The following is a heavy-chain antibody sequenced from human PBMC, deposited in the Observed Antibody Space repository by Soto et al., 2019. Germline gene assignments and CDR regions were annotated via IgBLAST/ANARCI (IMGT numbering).Heavy chain of an antibody. CDR1: GFTFSSYG. Sequence: PGGSLRLSCAASGFTFSSYGMHWVRQAPGKGLEWVAVIWYDGSNKYYADSVKGRFTISRDNSKNTLYLQMNSLRAEDTAVYYCAKEVGATDKTDYWGQGTLVTVSS. V-gene: IGHV3-33*06. D-gene: IGHD1-26*01. CDR2: IWYDGSNK. J-gene: IGHJ4*02. CDR3: AKEVGATDKTDY.